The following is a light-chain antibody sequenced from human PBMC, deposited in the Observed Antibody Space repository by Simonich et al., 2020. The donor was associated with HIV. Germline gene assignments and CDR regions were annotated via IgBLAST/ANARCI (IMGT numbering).Light chain of an antibody. CDR2: DAS. J-gene: IGKJ1*01. Sequence: EMVMTQSPATLSLSPGERATLSCRASQSVSSNLAWYQQKPGQAPTLLIYDASTRATGIPARFSGSGSGTEITLTINRMQSEDFAVYYCQQYNNWPRTFGLGTKVEMK. CDR3: QQYNNWPRT. V-gene: IGKV3-15*01. CDR1: QSVSSN.